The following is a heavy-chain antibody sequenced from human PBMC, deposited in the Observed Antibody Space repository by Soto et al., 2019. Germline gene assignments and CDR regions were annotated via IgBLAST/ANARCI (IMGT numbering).Heavy chain of an antibody. Sequence: ASVKVSCKASGYTFTSYGISWVRQAPGQGLEWMGWISAYNGNTNYAQKLQGRVTMTTDTSTSTAYMELRSLRSDDTAVYYCARVFEATMYYYDSSGYYQFDYWGQGTLVTVSS. J-gene: IGHJ4*02. CDR1: GYTFTSYG. CDR2: ISAYNGNT. D-gene: IGHD3-22*01. V-gene: IGHV1-18*01. CDR3: ARVFEATMYYYDSSGYYQFDY.